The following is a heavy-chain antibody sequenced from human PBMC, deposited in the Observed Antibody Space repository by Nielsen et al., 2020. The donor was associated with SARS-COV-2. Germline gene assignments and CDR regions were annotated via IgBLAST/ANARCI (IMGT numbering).Heavy chain of an antibody. V-gene: IGHV3-30*18. CDR1: GFTFSSYN. CDR3: AKDGYKFGELAAQPLAG. CDR2: ISYDGSNK. D-gene: IGHD3-16*01. Sequence: GESLKISCVASGFTFSSYNMNWVRQAPGKGLEWVAVISYDGSNKYYADSVKGRFTISRDNSKNTLYLRMNSLRAEDTAVYYCAKDGYKFGELAAQPLAGWGQGTLVTVSS. J-gene: IGHJ4*02.